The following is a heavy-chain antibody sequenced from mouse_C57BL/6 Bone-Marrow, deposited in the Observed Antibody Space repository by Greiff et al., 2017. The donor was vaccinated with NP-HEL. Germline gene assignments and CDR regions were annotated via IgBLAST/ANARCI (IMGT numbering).Heavy chain of an antibody. D-gene: IGHD1-1*01. J-gene: IGHJ2*01. CDR1: GYTFTDYY. CDR3: ARGDYYGSSFDY. CDR2: INPYNGGT. Sequence: VQLQQSGPVLVKPGASVKMSCKASGYTFTDYYMNWVKQSHGKSLEWIGVINPYNGGTSYNQKFKGKATLTVDKSSSTAYMELNSLTSEDSAVYYCARGDYYGSSFDYWGQGTTLTVSS. V-gene: IGHV1-19*01.